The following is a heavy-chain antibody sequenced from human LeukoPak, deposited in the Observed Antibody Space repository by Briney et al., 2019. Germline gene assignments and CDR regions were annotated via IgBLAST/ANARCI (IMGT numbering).Heavy chain of an antibody. CDR2: TNSDGRST. J-gene: IGHJ4*02. CDR1: GFTFTSYW. V-gene: IGHV3-74*01. CDR3: ARETITIGMYYFDY. D-gene: IGHD3-9*01. Sequence: GGSLRLSCAASGFTFTSYWMHWVRQVPGKGLVWVSRTNSDGRSTSYADSVKGRFTISRDNAKNTLYLQMNSLRAEDTAVYYCARETITIGMYYFDYWGQGTLVTVPS.